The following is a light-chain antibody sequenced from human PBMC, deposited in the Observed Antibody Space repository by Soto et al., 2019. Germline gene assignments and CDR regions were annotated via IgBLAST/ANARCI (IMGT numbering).Light chain of an antibody. V-gene: IGKV1-39*01. CDR1: QSISSY. J-gene: IGKJ4*01. Sequence: DIQMTQSPSSLSASVGDRVTITCRASQSISSYLNWYQQKPGKAPKLLIYAASSLQSGVPSRFSGSGSGTDFTLTISSLQPEDFATYYCQQSYSTPRTFGGGTKDEIK. CDR3: QQSYSTPRT. CDR2: AAS.